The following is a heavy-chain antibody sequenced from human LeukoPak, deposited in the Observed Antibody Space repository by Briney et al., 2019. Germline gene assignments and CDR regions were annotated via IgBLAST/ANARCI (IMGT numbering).Heavy chain of an antibody. CDR2: ISGSGGST. CDR1: GLTFSSYA. D-gene: IGHD3-3*01. V-gene: IGHV3-23*01. CDR3: AKVFRVGGLLGWSS. Sequence: GGSLRLSCAPSGLTFSSYAMSWVRQAPGKGREWVSGISGSGGSTYYADSVKGRFTVARDNSNNTLYLQMNRLRADDWAVYYCAKVFRVGGLLGWSSWGQGTLVTV. J-gene: IGHJ4*02.